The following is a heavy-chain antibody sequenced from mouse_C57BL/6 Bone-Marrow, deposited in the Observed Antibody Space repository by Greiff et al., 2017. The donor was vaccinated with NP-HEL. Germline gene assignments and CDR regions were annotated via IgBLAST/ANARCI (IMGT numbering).Heavy chain of an antibody. CDR2: IDPETGGT. D-gene: IGHD2-2*01. Sequence: VQLQQSGAELVRPGASVTLSCKASGYTFTDYEMHWVKQTPVHGLEWIGAIDPETGGTAYNQKFKGKAILTADKSSSTAYMELRSLTSEDSAVYYCTSIYYGYDEDYWGQGTTLTVSS. J-gene: IGHJ2*01. CDR1: GYTFTDYE. CDR3: TSIYYGYDEDY. V-gene: IGHV1-15*01.